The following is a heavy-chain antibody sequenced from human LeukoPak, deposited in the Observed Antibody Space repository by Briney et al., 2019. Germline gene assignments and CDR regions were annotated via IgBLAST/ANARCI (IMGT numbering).Heavy chain of an antibody. V-gene: IGHV3-48*03. CDR2: ISSSGSTI. J-gene: IGHJ4*02. CDR1: GFTFSSYE. Sequence: PGGSLRLSCAASGFTFSSYEMNWVRQAPGKGLEWVSYISSSGSTIYYADSVKGRFTISRDNAKNSLYLQMNSLRVEDTAVYYCAREAYGSGNYPFDYWGQGTLVTVSS. CDR3: AREAYGSGNYPFDY. D-gene: IGHD3-10*01.